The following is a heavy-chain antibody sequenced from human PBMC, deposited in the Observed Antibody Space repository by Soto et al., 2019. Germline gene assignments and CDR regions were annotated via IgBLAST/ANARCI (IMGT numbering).Heavy chain of an antibody. D-gene: IGHD4-4*01. CDR3: ARDALGTTVTGLYYMDV. V-gene: IGHV1-69*04. J-gene: IGHJ6*03. CDR2: IIPILGIV. CDR1: GGTFSSYT. Sequence: SVKLSCKASGGTFSSYTISWVRQAPGQGLEWMGRIIPILGIVKYAQKFQGRVTITADKSTSTAYMELSSLRSEDTAVYYCARDALGTTVTGLYYMDVWGKGTKVTVSS.